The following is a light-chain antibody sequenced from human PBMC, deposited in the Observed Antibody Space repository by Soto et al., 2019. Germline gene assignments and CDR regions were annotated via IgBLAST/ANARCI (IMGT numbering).Light chain of an antibody. V-gene: IGLV2-14*01. CDR3: SSYTSXSTLV. Sequence: QSLLTQPASVSGSPVQSISISCTGTSSDVCDYNFLSWYQQQPGKAPKLMIYEVSNRPSGVSNRFSGSKSGNTASLTISGLKAEDEADYYWSSYTSXSTLVFGYGT. J-gene: IGLJ1*01. CDR1: SSDVCDYNF. CDR2: EVS.